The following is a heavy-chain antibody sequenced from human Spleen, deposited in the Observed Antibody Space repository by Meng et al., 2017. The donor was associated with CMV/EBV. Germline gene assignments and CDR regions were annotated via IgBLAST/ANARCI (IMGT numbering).Heavy chain of an antibody. CDR3: AREWSIYGMDV. J-gene: IGHJ6*02. CDR2: ISSSGTTI. CDR1: GFAFLNYE. D-gene: IGHD2-15*01. V-gene: IGHV3-48*03. Sequence: GESLKISCAASGFAFLNYEMNWVRQAPGKGLEWISYISSSGTTIYYADSLKGRFIVSRDNAQNSLYLQMNSLRAEDTAGYYCAREWSIYGMDVWGQGTTVTVSS.